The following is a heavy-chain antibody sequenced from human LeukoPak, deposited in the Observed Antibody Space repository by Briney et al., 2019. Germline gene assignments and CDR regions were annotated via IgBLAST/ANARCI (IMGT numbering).Heavy chain of an antibody. CDR3: ARDLFSFYYDSSGYCDY. CDR1: GFSFSDYY. V-gene: IGHV3-11*01. D-gene: IGHD3-22*01. J-gene: IGHJ4*02. Sequence: PGGSLRLSCVASGFSFSDYYMNWFRQAPGKGLEWLSFISDSGHNILYTDSVKGRFTVSRDNVKKTVFLQMNSLRADDTAVYYCARDLFSFYYDSSGYCDYWGQGTRVSVSS. CDR2: ISDSGHNI.